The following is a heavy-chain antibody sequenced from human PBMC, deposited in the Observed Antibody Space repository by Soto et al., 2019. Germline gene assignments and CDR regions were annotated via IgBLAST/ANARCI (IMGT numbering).Heavy chain of an antibody. CDR2: VFSSVSA. CDR3: ARDGMTTGDT. J-gene: IGHJ4*02. CDR1: GVSVRSYT. D-gene: IGHD2-21*02. Sequence: SETLSLTCIASGVSVRSYTWSWVRQPANKGLEWIGRVFSSVSATYNPSLKSRVSISMDTPENRISLKLDSVTAADAGVYFCARDGMTTGDTWGPGTLVTVSS. V-gene: IGHV4-4*07.